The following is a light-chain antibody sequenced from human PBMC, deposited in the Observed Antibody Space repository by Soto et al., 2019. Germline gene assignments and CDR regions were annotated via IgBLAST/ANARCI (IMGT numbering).Light chain of an antibody. CDR2: GAS. Sequence: EIVLTQSPGTLSLSPGERATLSCRASQSVSNNYLAWYQQKPGQAPRLLIYGASNRATGIPDRFSGSGSGTGFTLTISSLQSEDFAVYYCQQYNNWPSFGGGTKVDIK. CDR3: QQYNNWPS. CDR1: QSVSNN. J-gene: IGKJ4*01. V-gene: IGKV3D-15*01.